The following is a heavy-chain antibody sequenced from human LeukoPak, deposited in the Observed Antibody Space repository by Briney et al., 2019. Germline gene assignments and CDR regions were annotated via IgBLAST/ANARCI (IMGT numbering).Heavy chain of an antibody. J-gene: IGHJ6*02. CDR2: IIPIFGTA. V-gene: IGHV1-69*13. CDR1: GGTFSSYA. Sequence: ASVKVSCKASGGTFSSYAISWVRQAPGQGLEWMGGIIPIFGTANYAQKFQGRVTITADESTSTVYMELSSLRSEDTAVYYCAGVQMVQSYYYYGMDVWGQGTTVTVSS. D-gene: IGHD6-13*01. CDR3: AGVQMVQSYYYYGMDV.